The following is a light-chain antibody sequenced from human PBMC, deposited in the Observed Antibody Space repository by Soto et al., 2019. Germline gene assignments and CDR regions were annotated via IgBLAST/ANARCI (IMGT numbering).Light chain of an antibody. J-gene: IGKJ3*01. Sequence: DIQMTQSPSSLSASVGDRVTMTCQASQDISNYLNWYQQKPGKAPKLLMYDASTLESGAPARFSGSGSGTEFTLTISSLQSEDFAVYYCQQYNNWPRTFGPGTKVDIK. V-gene: IGKV1-33*01. CDR2: DAS. CDR1: QDISNY. CDR3: QQYNNWPRT.